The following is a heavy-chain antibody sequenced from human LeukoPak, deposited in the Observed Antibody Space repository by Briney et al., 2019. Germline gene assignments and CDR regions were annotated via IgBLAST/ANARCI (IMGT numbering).Heavy chain of an antibody. Sequence: SETLPLTCTVSGGSISSSSYYWGWIRQPPGKGLEWIGSIYYSGSTYYNPSLKSRVTISVDTSKNQFSLKLSSVTAADTAVYYCARHLYGSGSYYRAPFDYWGQGTLVTVSS. CDR1: GGSISSSSYY. CDR2: IYYSGST. CDR3: ARHLYGSGSYYRAPFDY. J-gene: IGHJ4*02. V-gene: IGHV4-39*01. D-gene: IGHD3-10*01.